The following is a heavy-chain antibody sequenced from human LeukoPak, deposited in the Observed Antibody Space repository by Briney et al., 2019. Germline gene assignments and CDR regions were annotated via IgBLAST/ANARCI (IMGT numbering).Heavy chain of an antibody. Sequence: SETLSLTCSVSGGSVSSTSYYWGWIRQPPGKGLEWIGSIYYSGSTYYNPSLKSRVTISVDTSKNQFSLKLSFVTAADTAVYYCARGKQWLVLWGQGTLVTVSS. J-gene: IGHJ4*02. CDR1: GGSVSSTSYY. CDR3: ARGKQWLVL. V-gene: IGHV4-39*07. CDR2: IYYSGST. D-gene: IGHD6-19*01.